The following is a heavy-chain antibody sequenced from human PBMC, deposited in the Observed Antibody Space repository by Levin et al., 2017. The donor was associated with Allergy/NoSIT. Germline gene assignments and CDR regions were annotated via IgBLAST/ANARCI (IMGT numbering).Heavy chain of an antibody. CDR2: ISSSGSHI. CDR1: GFTFNTYT. Sequence: GESLKISCAASGFTFNTYTMNWVRQAPGKGLEWVSSISSSGSHIYFADSMKGRFAISRDNVKNSLFLEMNSLRDEDAAVYYCVRGDDAFDFWGHGTIVTVSS. CDR3: VRGDDAFDF. V-gene: IGHV3-21*01. J-gene: IGHJ3*01.